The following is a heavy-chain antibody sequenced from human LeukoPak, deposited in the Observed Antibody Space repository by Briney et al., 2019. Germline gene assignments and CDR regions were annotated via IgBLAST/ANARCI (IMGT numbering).Heavy chain of an antibody. CDR1: GYTFTGYY. Sequence: ASVKVSCKASGYTFTGYYMRWVRQAPGQGLEWMGWINPNSGGTNCAQKFQGRVTMTRDTSISTAYMELSRLRSDDTAVYYCATLWSGYLTVVDYWGQGTLVTVSS. V-gene: IGHV1-2*02. CDR2: INPNSGGT. D-gene: IGHD3-3*01. J-gene: IGHJ4*02. CDR3: ATLWSGYLTVVDY.